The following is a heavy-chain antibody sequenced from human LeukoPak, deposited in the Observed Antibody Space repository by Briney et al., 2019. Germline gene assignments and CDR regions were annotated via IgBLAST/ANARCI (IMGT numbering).Heavy chain of an antibody. V-gene: IGHV3-30-3*01. CDR3: ARVYDGSGSYDY. J-gene: IGHJ4*02. CDR1: GFTFSSYA. Sequence: GGSLRLSCAASGFTFSSYAMHWVRQAPGKRLEWVAVISYDGSNKYYADSVKGRFTISRDNSKNTLYLQMNSLRAEDTAVYYCARVYDGSGSYDYWGQGTLVTVSS. D-gene: IGHD3-10*01. CDR2: ISYDGSNK.